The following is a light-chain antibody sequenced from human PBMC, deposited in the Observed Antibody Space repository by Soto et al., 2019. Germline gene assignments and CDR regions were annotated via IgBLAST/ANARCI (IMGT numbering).Light chain of an antibody. V-gene: IGKV1-5*03. CDR3: QQYNSYSPYT. CDR1: QSISSW. CDR2: KAS. Sequence: DIQMTQFPSTLSASIGDRVTITCRASQSISSWLAWYQQKPGKAPKLLIYKASSLETGVPSRFRGSGSGTEFTLTISSLQPDDFATYYCQQYNSYSPYTFGQGTRLEIK. J-gene: IGKJ2*01.